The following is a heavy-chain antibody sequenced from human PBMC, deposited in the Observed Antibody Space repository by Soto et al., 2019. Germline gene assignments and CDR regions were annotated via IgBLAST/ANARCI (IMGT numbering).Heavy chain of an antibody. D-gene: IGHD3-9*01. V-gene: IGHV3-23*01. CDR2: ISGSGGST. J-gene: IGHJ6*02. CDR3: AKVVKYDVLTGYYKGPDYYGMDV. Sequence: GGSLSLSCAASGLTFSIYSMNWVRQAPGKGLEWVSLISGSGGSTHYADSVEGRFTISRDNSKNTLYLEMDSLRAEDTAVYYCAKVVKYDVLTGYYKGPDYYGMDVWGQGTTVTVSS. CDR1: GLTFSIYS.